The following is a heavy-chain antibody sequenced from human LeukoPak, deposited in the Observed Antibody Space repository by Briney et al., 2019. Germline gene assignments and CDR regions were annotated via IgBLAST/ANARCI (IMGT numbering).Heavy chain of an antibody. CDR1: GFTFSSYW. V-gene: IGHV3-74*01. Sequence: GGSLRLSCAASGFTFSSYWMHWVRQAPGKGLVWVSRINSDGSSTSYADSVKGRFTISRDNAKNTLYLQMNSLRAEDTAVYYCARVVAAARKAKTNTNWFDPWGRGTLVTVSS. D-gene: IGHD6-13*01. CDR3: ARVVAAARKAKTNTNWFDP. CDR2: INSDGSST. J-gene: IGHJ5*02.